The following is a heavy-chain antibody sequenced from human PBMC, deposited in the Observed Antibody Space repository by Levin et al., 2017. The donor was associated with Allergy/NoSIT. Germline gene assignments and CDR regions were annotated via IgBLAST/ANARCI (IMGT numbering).Heavy chain of an antibody. J-gene: IGHJ4*02. CDR1: GFTFSSYW. D-gene: IGHD6-19*01. V-gene: IGHV3-7*01. CDR2: IKEDGSQK. Sequence: PGGSLRLYCAASGFTFSSYWMTWVRQAPGKGLEWVANIKEDGSQKYYVDSVKGRFTISRDNAKNSLSLQMNSLRAEDTAVYYCARDIGWHTFDYWGQGTLGTVSS. CDR3: ARDIGWHTFDY.